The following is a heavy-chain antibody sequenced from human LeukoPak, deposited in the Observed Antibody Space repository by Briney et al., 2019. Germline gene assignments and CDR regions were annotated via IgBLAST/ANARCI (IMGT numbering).Heavy chain of an antibody. CDR3: ARSASGDNYGHPRHAFDI. CDR2: IYSGGST. D-gene: IGHD5-18*01. V-gene: IGHV3-66*01. CDR1: RFTVSSNY. J-gene: IGHJ3*02. Sequence: PGGSLRLSCAASRFTVSSNYMSWVRQAPGKGLEWVSFIYSGGSTSYADSVKGRFTVSRDSSKNTLYLQMNSLRAEDTAVYYCARSASGDNYGHPRHAFDIWGRGTMVTVSS.